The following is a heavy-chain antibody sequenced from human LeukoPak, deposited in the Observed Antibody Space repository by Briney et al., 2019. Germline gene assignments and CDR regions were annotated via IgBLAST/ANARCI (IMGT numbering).Heavy chain of an antibody. CDR2: IYYTGST. J-gene: IGHJ4*02. D-gene: IGHD4-23*01. Sequence: PSETLSLTCTVSGGSISSDTYYWGWIRQPPGKGLEWIASIYYTGSTYYNPSLKSRVTMSVDTSKRQFSLKLSSVTAADTAVYYCTGVEGGGNTIIDCWGQGTLVTVSS. CDR1: GGSISSDTYY. V-gene: IGHV4-39*01. CDR3: TGVEGGGNTIIDC.